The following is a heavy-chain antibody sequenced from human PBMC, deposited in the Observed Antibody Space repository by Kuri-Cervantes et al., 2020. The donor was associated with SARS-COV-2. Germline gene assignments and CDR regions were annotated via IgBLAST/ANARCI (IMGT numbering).Heavy chain of an antibody. Sequence: SETLSLTCTGSGGSISSSSYYWGWIRQPPGKGLEWIGSIYYSGSTYYNPSLKSRVTISVDTSKNQFSLKLSSVTAADTAVYYCARQMMSSITIFGVVITRNWFDPWGQGTLVTVSS. CDR3: ARQMMSSITIFGVVITRNWFDP. J-gene: IGHJ5*02. D-gene: IGHD3-3*01. CDR2: IYYSGST. V-gene: IGHV4-39*01. CDR1: GGSISSSSYY.